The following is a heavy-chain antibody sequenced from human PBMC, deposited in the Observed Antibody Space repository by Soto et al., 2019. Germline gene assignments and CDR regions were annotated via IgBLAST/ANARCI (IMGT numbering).Heavy chain of an antibody. Sequence: PSETLSLTCTIFGGSIDSYYWSWIRQAPGKGLEWIGHISDRGTTTYNPSLGSRVTISVDTSRNLFTLKLSSVTVADTAVYFCVRDRWTSRANWFDPWGPGTLVTVSS. V-gene: IGHV4-59*12. CDR1: GGSIDSYY. CDR2: ISDRGTT. J-gene: IGHJ5*02. CDR3: VRDRWTSRANWFDP. D-gene: IGHD3-16*02.